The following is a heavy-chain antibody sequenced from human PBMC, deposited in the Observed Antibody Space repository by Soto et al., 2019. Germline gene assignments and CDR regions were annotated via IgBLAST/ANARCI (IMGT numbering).Heavy chain of an antibody. J-gene: IGHJ5*02. CDR1: AGSVSSSGNY. Sequence: SESLSVTCTVSAGSVSSSGNYCGWCPQPPGKGQEWTGRTSYPGHLYYNPSLQRRVTISVDTPPNHFSLKLRSVTAADTHLYYCATRAEDHSTRSLPWLHPWGQGALVTVSS. D-gene: IGHD2-2*01. CDR3: ATRAEDHSTRSLPWLHP. CDR2: TSYPGHL. V-gene: IGHV4-39*02.